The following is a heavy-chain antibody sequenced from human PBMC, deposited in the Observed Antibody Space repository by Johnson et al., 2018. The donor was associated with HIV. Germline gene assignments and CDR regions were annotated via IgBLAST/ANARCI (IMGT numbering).Heavy chain of an antibody. Sequence: VQVVESGGGVVRPGGSLRLSCAASGFTFDDYGMSWVRQAPGKGLEWVSGINWNGGSTGYADSVKGRFTISRDNSKNTLYLQMNSLSTEDTAVYYCAKDLTYYNFWSGYWGDAFDIWGQGTMVTVSS. CDR2: INWNGGST. D-gene: IGHD3-3*01. CDR1: GFTFDDYG. J-gene: IGHJ3*02. V-gene: IGHV3-20*04. CDR3: AKDLTYYNFWSGYWGDAFDI.